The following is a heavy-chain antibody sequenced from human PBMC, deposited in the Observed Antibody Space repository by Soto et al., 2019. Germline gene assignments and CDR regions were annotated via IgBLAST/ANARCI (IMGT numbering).Heavy chain of an antibody. D-gene: IGHD3-3*01. CDR1: GYTFTGYY. V-gene: IGHV1-2*04. CDR2: INPNSGGT. CDR3: ARDRGDQSQTYYDFWRGYHDGGMDV. Sequence: QVQLVQSGAEVKKPGASVKVSCKASGYTFTGYYMHWVRQAPGQGLEWMGWINPNSGGTNYAQNCQGWVPMTRDTSISTAYMELSRLRSVDTAVYYCARDRGDQSQTYYDFWRGYHDGGMDVWGQGTTVTVSS. J-gene: IGHJ6*02.